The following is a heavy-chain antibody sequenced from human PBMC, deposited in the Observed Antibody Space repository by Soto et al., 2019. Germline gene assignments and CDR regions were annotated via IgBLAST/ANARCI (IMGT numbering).Heavy chain of an antibody. CDR2: LGGDGFST. D-gene: IGHD2-2*01. Sequence: EVQLLESGGNLVEPGGSLRXXCVXSXXXXXSXXMSWVRQAPEKGPEWVAILGGDGFSTYYEDSVRARFTISGDKSKSTLFAQMTSLRADDTGVYYCAKARPPSLTSCSYMDGWCRGPAVIVSS. CDR1: XXXXXSXX. V-gene: IGHV3-23*01. J-gene: IGHJ6*03. CDR3: AKARPPSLTSCSYMDG.